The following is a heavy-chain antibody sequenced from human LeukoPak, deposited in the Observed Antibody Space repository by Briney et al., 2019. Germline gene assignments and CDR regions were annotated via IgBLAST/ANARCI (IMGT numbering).Heavy chain of an antibody. CDR1: RELFISRTW. Sequence: SETLSLTCAISRELFISRTWWSWVRQPPGRGLEWLGQISLSGSGSTTDNPSLQSRIAMSVDKSSNQISLTLTSVTAADTGTYYCARVFGESWFFYMDIWGKGTTVTVTS. V-gene: IGHV4-4*02. D-gene: IGHD3-10*01. CDR2: ISLSGSGST. CDR3: ARVFGESWFFYMDI. J-gene: IGHJ6*03.